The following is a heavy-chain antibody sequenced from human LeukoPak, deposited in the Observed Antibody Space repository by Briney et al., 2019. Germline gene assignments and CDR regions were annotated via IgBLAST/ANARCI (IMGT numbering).Heavy chain of an antibody. J-gene: IGHJ3*02. CDR2: MYHSGST. CDR3: ARDYGYSSGWYESQRAFDI. V-gene: IGHV4-38-2*02. D-gene: IGHD6-19*01. CDR1: GYSISSGHY. Sequence: PSETLSLTCTVSGYSISSGHYWGWIRQPPGKGLEWIGSMYHSGSTNYNPSLKSRVTISVDKSKNQFSLKLSSVTAADTAVYYCARDYGYSSGWYESQRAFDIWGQGTMVTVSS.